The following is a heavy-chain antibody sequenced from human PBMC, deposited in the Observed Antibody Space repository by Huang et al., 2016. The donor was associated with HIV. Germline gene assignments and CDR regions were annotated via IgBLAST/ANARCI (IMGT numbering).Heavy chain of an antibody. CDR3: VRDQGRLAVGGIDNWFDP. CDR1: GDFVSSHY. D-gene: IGHD6-19*01. J-gene: IGHJ5*02. V-gene: IGHV4-59*02. Sequence: QVRLQESGPGLVKPSETLSLSCTVSGDFVSSHYWGWIRHPPGKGLEWIGTVYDRGTTKYNPRLKSRITISVDTSKNGFSLNITSVSAADTAMYFCVRDQGRLAVGGIDNWFDPWGQGALVTVSS. CDR2: VYDRGTT.